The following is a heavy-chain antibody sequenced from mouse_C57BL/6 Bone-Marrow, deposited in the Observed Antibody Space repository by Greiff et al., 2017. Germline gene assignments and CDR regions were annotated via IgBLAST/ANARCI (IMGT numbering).Heavy chain of an antibody. D-gene: IGHD1-1*01. CDR3: ARGGTTVGGFAY. CDR1: GYTFTDYY. CDR2: INPYNGGT. J-gene: IGHJ3*01. Sequence: EVKLQQSGPVLVKPGASVKMSCKASGYTFTDYYMNWVKQSHGKSLEWIGVINPYNGGTSYNQKFKGKATLTVDKSSSTAYMELNSLTSEDSAVYYCARGGTTVGGFAYWGQGTLVTVSA. V-gene: IGHV1-19*01.